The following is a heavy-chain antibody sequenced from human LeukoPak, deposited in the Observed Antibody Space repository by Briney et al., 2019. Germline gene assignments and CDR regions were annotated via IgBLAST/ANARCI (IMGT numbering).Heavy chain of an antibody. CDR1: GYPFTSYY. J-gene: IGHJ4*02. D-gene: IGHD3-3*01. CDR2: INFSGGT. CDR3: ARDLRLFDY. V-gene: IGHV1-2*02. Sequence: ASVKVSCTASGYPFTSYYMHWLRQAPGQGLEWMGWINFSGGTKYAEKFRGRVTMTRDTSMATAYMELTTLTSDDTAVYYCARDLRLFDYWGQGTLITVSS.